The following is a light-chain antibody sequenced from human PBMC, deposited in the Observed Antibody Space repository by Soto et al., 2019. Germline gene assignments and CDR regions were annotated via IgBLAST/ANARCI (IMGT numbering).Light chain of an antibody. CDR2: AAS. J-gene: IGKJ4*01. Sequence: DIQMTQSPSSLSASVGDRVTITCRASQGISNYLAWYQQIPGKVPKLLISAASTLQSGGPSRFSGSGPGTDFTLTISSLQPEDVATYYCQKYTNVPTFGGGTKVEIK. V-gene: IGKV1-27*01. CDR1: QGISNY. CDR3: QKYTNVPT.